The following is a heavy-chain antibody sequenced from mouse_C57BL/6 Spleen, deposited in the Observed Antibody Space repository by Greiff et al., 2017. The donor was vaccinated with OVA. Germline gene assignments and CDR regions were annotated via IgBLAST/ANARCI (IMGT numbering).Heavy chain of an antibody. D-gene: IGHD2-5*01. V-gene: IGHV1-80*01. CDR2: IYPGDGDT. CDR1: GYAFSSYW. Sequence: QVQLQQSGAELVKPGASVKISCKASGYAFSSYWMNWVKQRPGKGLEWIGQIYPGDGDTNYNGKFKGKATLTADKSSSTAYMQLSSLTSEDSAVYFCASPRDYSNYYFDYWGQGTTLTVSS. J-gene: IGHJ2*01. CDR3: ASPRDYSNYYFDY.